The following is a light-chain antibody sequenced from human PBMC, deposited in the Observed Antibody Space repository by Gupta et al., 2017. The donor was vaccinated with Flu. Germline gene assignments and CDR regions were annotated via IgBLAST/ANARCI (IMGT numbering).Light chain of an antibody. J-gene: IGLJ3*02. CDR3: SSYTGTVTV. V-gene: IGLV2-14*01. CDR2: EVS. CDR1: SSDVGAYNY. Sequence: QSALTQPASVSGSPGQSIPISCTGTSSDVGAYNYVSWYQQHPGKAPKLLIYEVSDRPSGVSNRFSGSKSGNTASLTIPGLQAEDEADYYCSSYTGTVTVFGGGTNVAVL.